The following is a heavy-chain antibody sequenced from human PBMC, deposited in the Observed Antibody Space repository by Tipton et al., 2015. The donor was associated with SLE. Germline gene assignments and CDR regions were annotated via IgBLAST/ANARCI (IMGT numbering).Heavy chain of an antibody. CDR1: GFTFSRYS. CDR2: LSDSGATT. J-gene: IGHJ4*02. D-gene: IGHD3-10*01. Sequence: GSLRLSCAASGFTFSRYSMNWVRQAPGKGLEWVSGLSDSGATTYFADSVKGRFTISRDNSKKTLYLHMNSLRAEDTAVYYCGKGPLPMVRGVVDYWGQGTPVTVSS. CDR3: GKGPLPMVRGVVDY. V-gene: IGHV3-23*01.